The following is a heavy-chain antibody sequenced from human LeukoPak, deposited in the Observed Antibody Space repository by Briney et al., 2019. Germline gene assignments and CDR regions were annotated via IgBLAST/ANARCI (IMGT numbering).Heavy chain of an antibody. J-gene: IGHJ4*02. CDR2: FYYGEST. V-gene: IGHV4-59*01. D-gene: IGHD6-13*01. Sequence: SETLSLTCSVSGSSITADYWSWIRQPPGKGLEWIGYFYYGESTNYNPSLKSRVTISVDTSRNQFSLKLNSVTAADTAVYFCARGVAAAATYFDYWGQGTLVTVSS. CDR1: GSSITADY. CDR3: ARGVAAAATYFDY.